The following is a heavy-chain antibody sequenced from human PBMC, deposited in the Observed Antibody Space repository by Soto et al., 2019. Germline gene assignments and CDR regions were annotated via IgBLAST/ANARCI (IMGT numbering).Heavy chain of an antibody. CDR3: ARGNRYCTNGVCYTSYYYYGMDV. CDR1: GGSFSGYY. CDR2: INHSGST. V-gene: IGHV4-34*01. D-gene: IGHD2-8*01. J-gene: IGHJ6*02. Sequence: SETLSLTCAVYGGSFSGYYWSWIRQPPGKGLEWIGEINHSGSTNYNPSLKSRVTISVDTSKNQFSLKLSSVTAADTAVYYCARGNRYCTNGVCYTSYYYYGMDVWGQGTTVTVSS.